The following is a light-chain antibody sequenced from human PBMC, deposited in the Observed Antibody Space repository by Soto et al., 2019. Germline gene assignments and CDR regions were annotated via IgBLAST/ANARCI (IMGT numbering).Light chain of an antibody. Sequence: EFVLTQSPATLSLSPCERATLSCIASPSVTNFLAWYQQKPGQAPRLLIYGASSRATGIPDRFSGSGSGTDFTLTISRLEPEDFAVYYCQKYGSSSINFGQGTRLEIK. V-gene: IGKV3-20*01. CDR2: GAS. J-gene: IGKJ5*01. CDR1: PSVTNF. CDR3: QKYGSSSIN.